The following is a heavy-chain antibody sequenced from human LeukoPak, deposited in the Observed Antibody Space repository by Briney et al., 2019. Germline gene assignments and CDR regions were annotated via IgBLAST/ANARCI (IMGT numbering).Heavy chain of an antibody. CDR1: GGSIRNYY. D-gene: IGHD5-12*01. CDR3: ARHFSGYDFDAFDI. J-gene: IGHJ3*02. Sequence: PSETLSLTCTVSGGSIRNYYWGWIRQPPGKGLEWIGYISYSGSTNYNPSLRSRVTLSLYPSKNQFSLKLTSVTAADTAVYFCARHFSGYDFDAFDIWGQGTMVTVSS. CDR2: ISYSGST. V-gene: IGHV4-59*08.